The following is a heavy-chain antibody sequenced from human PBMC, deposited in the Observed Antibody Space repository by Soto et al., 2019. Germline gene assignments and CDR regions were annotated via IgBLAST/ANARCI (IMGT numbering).Heavy chain of an antibody. V-gene: IGHV3-30*18. CDR2: ISYDGSNK. D-gene: IGHD1-1*01. CDR3: AKDLIRSQLLPQQSYYHGMDV. CDR1: RFTFSSYG. Sequence: QVQLVESGGGVVQPGRSLRLSCAASRFTFSSYGMHWVRQAPGKGLEWVAVISYDGSNKYYADSVKGRFTISRDNSKNTLYLQMNSLRADDTAIYYCAKDLIRSQLLPQQSYYHGMDVWGQGTTVTVSS. J-gene: IGHJ6*02.